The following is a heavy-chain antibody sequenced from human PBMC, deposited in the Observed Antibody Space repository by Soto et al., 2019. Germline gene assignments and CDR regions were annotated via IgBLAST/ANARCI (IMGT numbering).Heavy chain of an antibody. D-gene: IGHD3-9*01. J-gene: IGHJ3*02. V-gene: IGHV4-59*01. Sequence: SETLSLTCTVSGGSISSYYWSWIRQPPGKGLEWIGYIYYSGSTNYNPSLKSRVTISVDTSKNQFSLKLSSVTAADTAVYYCARGGRYFDWLPIGDDAFDIWGQGTMVTVS. CDR3: ARGGRYFDWLPIGDDAFDI. CDR2: IYYSGST. CDR1: GGSISSYY.